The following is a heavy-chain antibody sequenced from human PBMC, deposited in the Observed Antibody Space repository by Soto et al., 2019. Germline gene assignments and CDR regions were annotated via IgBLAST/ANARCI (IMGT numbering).Heavy chain of an antibody. CDR3: ATGPAIFGVVATFDY. Sequence: AASVKVSCKASGYTFTSYAMHWVRQAPGQRLEWMGWINAGNGNTKYSQKFQGRVTITRDTSASTAYMELSSLRSEDTAVYYCATGPAIFGVVATFDYWGQGTLVTVSS. J-gene: IGHJ4*02. D-gene: IGHD3-3*01. CDR2: INAGNGNT. V-gene: IGHV1-3*01. CDR1: GYTFTSYA.